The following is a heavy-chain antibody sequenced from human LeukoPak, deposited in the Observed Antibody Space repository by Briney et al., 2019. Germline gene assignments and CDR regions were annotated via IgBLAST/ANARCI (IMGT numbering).Heavy chain of an antibody. CDR1: SDSLRSNNW. D-gene: IGHD4/OR15-4a*01. Sequence: SETVPLTCAVSSDSLRSNNWWSWVRQPPGKGLEWIGEIYHSGSTNYNPSLKSRVTISADTSKNQLSLKLSSVTAADTAVYYCVRVPFAFYGMEVWGKGTTVSVSS. J-gene: IGHJ6*04. CDR2: IYHSGST. V-gene: IGHV4-4*02. CDR3: VRVPFAFYGMEV.